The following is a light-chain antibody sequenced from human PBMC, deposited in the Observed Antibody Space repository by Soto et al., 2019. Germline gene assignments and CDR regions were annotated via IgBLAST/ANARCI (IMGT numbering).Light chain of an antibody. Sequence: DIVMTQSPDSLAVSLGERATINCKSSQSVLYSSNNKNYLAWYQQKPGQPPQLLIYWASTRESGVPDRFSGSGSGTDFTLTISSLQAEDGAVYYCQQYYTPLRTFGQGTRVEIK. CDR1: QSVLYSSNNKNY. J-gene: IGKJ1*01. V-gene: IGKV4-1*01. CDR2: WAS. CDR3: QQYYTPLRT.